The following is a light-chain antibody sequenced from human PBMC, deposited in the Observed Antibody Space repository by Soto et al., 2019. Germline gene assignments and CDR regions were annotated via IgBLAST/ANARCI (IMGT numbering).Light chain of an antibody. CDR1: QTINNY. J-gene: IGKJ4*01. V-gene: IGKV1-39*01. Sequence: EIQMTQSPSTLSASVGDRVTITCRASQTINNYLNWYQKKAGEAPKCLIYGASSLQSGVSSRFSGSGSGTDYTLTISPLLPEDFATYYCQQSYDSPPTFGGGTTVEIK. CDR2: GAS. CDR3: QQSYDSPPT.